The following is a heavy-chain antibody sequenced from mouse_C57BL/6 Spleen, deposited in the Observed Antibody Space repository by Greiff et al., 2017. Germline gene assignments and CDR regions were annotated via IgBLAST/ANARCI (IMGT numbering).Heavy chain of an antibody. V-gene: IGHV1-50*01. CDR2: IDPSDSYT. CDR3: ARRIYYYGSSFFDY. D-gene: IGHD1-1*01. Sequence: QVQLQQPGAELVKPGASVKLSCKASGYTFTSYWLQWVKQRPGQGLEWIGEIDPSDSYTNYNQKLKGKATLTVDTSSSTAYMQLSSLTSEDSAVYYCARRIYYYGSSFFDYWGQGTTLTVSS. CDR1: GYTFTSYW. J-gene: IGHJ2*01.